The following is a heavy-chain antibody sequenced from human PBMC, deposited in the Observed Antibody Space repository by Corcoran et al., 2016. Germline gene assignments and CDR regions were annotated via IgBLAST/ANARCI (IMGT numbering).Heavy chain of an antibody. D-gene: IGHD4-17*01. CDR1: GFTFSSYG. J-gene: IGHJ3*02. Sequence: QVQLVESGGGVVQPGRSLRLSCAASGFTFSSYGMHWVRQAPGKGLEWVAVISYDGSNKYYADSVKGRFTISRDNSKNTLYLQMNSLRAEDTAVYYCAKDSYCDYLEAFDIWGQGTMVTVSS. V-gene: IGHV3-30*18. CDR3: AKDSYCDYLEAFDI. CDR2: ISYDGSNK.